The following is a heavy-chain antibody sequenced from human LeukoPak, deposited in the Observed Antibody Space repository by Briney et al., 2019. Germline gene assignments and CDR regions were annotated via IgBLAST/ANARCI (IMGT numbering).Heavy chain of an antibody. J-gene: IGHJ4*02. V-gene: IGHV3-23*01. CDR1: GFTFSSYA. CDR3: AKGREVDYYDSSGYYYDY. Sequence: GGSLRLSCAASGFTFSSYAMSWVRQAPGKGLEWVSAISGSGGSTYYADSVKGRFTIYRDNSKNTLYLQMNSLRAEDTAVYYCAKGREVDYYDSSGYYYDYWGQGTLVTVSS. CDR2: ISGSGGST. D-gene: IGHD3-22*01.